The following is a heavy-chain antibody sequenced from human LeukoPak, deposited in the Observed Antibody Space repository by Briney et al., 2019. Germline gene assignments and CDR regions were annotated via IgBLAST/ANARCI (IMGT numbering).Heavy chain of an antibody. Sequence: PSETLSLTCTVSGGSISSYYWSWIRQPPGKGLEWIGYIYYSGSTNYNPSLKSRVTISVDTSKNQFSLKLSPVTAADTAVYYCAREGDSSSSSFDYWGQGTLVTVSS. V-gene: IGHV4-59*01. D-gene: IGHD6-6*01. J-gene: IGHJ4*02. CDR1: GGSISSYY. CDR3: AREGDSSSSSFDY. CDR2: IYYSGST.